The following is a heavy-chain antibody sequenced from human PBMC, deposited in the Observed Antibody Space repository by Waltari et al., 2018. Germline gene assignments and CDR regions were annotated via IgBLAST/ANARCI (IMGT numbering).Heavy chain of an antibody. J-gene: IGHJ4*02. CDR3: ARQMTTASTWQTD. Sequence: EVQLVESGGGLVQPGGSLRLSCAVAGFSVSNNYMSWVRQAPGKGLDWFSIIYIGGSTYYADSVKGRFTSSRHSSKNTLYLQMNSLTVEDTAVYYCARQMTTASTWQTDWGQGTLITVSS. CDR1: GFSVSNNY. CDR2: IYIGGST. V-gene: IGHV3-53*04. D-gene: IGHD4-17*01.